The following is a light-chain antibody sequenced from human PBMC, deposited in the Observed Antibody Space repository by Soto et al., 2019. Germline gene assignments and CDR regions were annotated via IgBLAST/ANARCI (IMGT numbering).Light chain of an antibody. CDR2: GVY. CDR1: DSDVGGYNY. V-gene: IGLV2-14*01. Sequence: QSALTQPASVAGSPGQSITISCTGTDSDVGGYNYVSWYQQHPDKAPTLMIYGVYNRPSGVSNRFSGSKSGNTASLTISGLQAEDEADYYCSSFTNNDTPHVVFGGGTKLTVL. CDR3: SSFTNNDTPHVV. J-gene: IGLJ2*01.